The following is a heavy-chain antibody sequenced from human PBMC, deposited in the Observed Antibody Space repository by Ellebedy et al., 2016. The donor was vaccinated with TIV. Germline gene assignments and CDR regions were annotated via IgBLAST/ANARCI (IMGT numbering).Heavy chain of an antibody. D-gene: IGHD1-20*01. V-gene: IGHV4-34*01. CDR1: GGSFSGHS. Sequence: SETLSLTCAVYGGSFSGHSWSWIRQPPGKGLEWIGEINHRGSTSYNRSLRSRATISIDTSRHQFSLRLSAVTAADTAVYYCARGNFQDVDLDHWYFDLWGRGTLVTVSS. CDR3: ARGNFQDVDLDHWYFDL. CDR2: INHRGST. J-gene: IGHJ2*01.